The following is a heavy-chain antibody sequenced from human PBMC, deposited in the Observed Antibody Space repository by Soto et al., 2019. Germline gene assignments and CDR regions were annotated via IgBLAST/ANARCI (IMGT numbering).Heavy chain of an antibody. CDR2: ISYDSGAT. V-gene: IGHV3-9*01. D-gene: IGHD3-22*01. J-gene: IGHJ4*02. CDR1: GFTFGHYA. CDR3: ARPRYDGRGTPFAH. Sequence: GGSLRLSCAASGFTFGHYAMHWVRQAPGKGLEWVSGISYDSGATTYADSVKGRFIISRDNAKNMLYLQMNSLTAEDTAVYYCARPRYDGRGTPFAHWGQGTLVTVSS.